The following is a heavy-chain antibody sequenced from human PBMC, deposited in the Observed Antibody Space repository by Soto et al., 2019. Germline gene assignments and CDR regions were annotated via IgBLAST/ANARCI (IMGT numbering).Heavy chain of an antibody. Sequence: QVQLVESGGGVVQPGRSLRLSCAASGFTFSSYGMHWVRQAPGKGLEWVAVISYDGSNKYYADFVKGRFTISRDNSKNTLYLQMNSLRAEDTAVYYCAKDRGMVRGVIILVDYWGQGTLVTVSS. CDR1: GFTFSSYG. V-gene: IGHV3-30*18. J-gene: IGHJ4*02. CDR3: AKDRGMVRGVIILVDY. CDR2: ISYDGSNK. D-gene: IGHD3-10*01.